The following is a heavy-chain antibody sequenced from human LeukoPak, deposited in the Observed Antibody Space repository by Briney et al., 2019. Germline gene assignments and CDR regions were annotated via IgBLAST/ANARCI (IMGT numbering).Heavy chain of an antibody. V-gene: IGHV3-30*01. CDR2: ISYDGSNK. Sequence: GRSLRLSCAASGFTFSSYAMHWVRQAPGKGLEWVAVISYDGSNKYYADSVKGRFTISRDNSKNTLYLQMNSLRAEDTAVYYCARDLVVVAATFYFDYWGQGTLVTVSS. CDR3: ARDLVVVAATFYFDY. J-gene: IGHJ4*02. CDR1: GFTFSSYA. D-gene: IGHD2-15*01.